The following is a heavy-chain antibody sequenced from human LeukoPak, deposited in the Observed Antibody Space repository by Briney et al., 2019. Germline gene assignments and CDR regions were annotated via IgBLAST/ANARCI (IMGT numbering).Heavy chain of an antibody. CDR2: ISYDGSNK. Sequence: GGSLRLSCAASGFTFSSYAMHWVRQAPGKGLEWVAVISYDGSNKYYADSVKGRFTISRDNSKNTLYLQMNSLRAEDTAVYYCASLSSLFDYWSQGTLVTVSS. CDR1: GFTFSSYA. J-gene: IGHJ4*02. CDR3: ASLSSLFDY. V-gene: IGHV3-30-3*01.